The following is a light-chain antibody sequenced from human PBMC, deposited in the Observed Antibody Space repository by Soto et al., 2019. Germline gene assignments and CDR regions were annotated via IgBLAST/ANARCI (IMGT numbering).Light chain of an antibody. J-gene: IGKJ1*01. CDR2: GAS. V-gene: IGKV3-15*01. Sequence: EIVMTQSPATLSVSPGERATLSCRASQSVSSNLAWYQQKPGQAPRLLIYGASTRATGIPARFSGSGSGTEFTLTISSLQFEDFAVYYCQQYNNWPERTFGQGTKVDI. CDR3: QQYNNWPERT. CDR1: QSVSSN.